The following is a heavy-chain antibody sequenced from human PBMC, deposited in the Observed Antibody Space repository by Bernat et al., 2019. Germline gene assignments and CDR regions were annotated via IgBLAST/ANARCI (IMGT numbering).Heavy chain of an antibody. CDR2: INTNTGNP. J-gene: IGHJ4*02. D-gene: IGHD3-3*01. V-gene: IGHV7-4-1*02. Sequence: YTFTSYAMNWVRQAPGQGLELMGWINTNTGNPTYAQGFTGRFVFSLDTSVSTAYLQISSLKAEDTAVYYCSRDEMYYDFWSGYYTNPGDYWGQG. CDR1: YTFTSYA. CDR3: SRDEMYYDFWSGYYTNPGDY.